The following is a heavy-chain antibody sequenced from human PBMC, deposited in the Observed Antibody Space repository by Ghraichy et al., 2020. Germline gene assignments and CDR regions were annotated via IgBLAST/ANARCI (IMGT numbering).Heavy chain of an antibody. J-gene: IGHJ5*02. D-gene: IGHD2-15*01. CDR2: ISGGGGNT. CDR1: GFTFSSYE. V-gene: IGHV3-23*01. CDR3: AKACGFCSGGTCPSYKWFDP. Sequence: GGSLRLSCAASGFTFSSYEMTWVRQAPGKGLEWVSTISGGGGNTYYGASVKGRFTVSRDNSHNTMSLQMNSLRAEDTALYYCAKACGFCSGGTCPSYKWFDPWGPGTLVTVSS.